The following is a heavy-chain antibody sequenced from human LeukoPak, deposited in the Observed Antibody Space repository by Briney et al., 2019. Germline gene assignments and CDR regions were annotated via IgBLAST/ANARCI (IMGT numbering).Heavy chain of an antibody. CDR3: ARGRRSLVAGRNFDY. D-gene: IGHD6-19*01. V-gene: IGHV4-34*01. CDR1: GGSFSGYY. Sequence: PSETLSLTCAVYGGSFSGYYWSWIRPPPGKGLEWIGEINHSGSTNYNPSLKSRVTISVDTSKNQFSLKLSSVTAADTAVYYCARGRRSLVAGRNFDYWGQGTLVTVSS. CDR2: INHSGST. J-gene: IGHJ4*02.